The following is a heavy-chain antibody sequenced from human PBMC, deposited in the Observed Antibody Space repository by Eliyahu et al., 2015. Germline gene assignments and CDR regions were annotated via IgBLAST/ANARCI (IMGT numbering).Heavy chain of an antibody. J-gene: IGHJ6*02. CDR1: GASISSNNW. V-gene: IGHV4-4*02. CDR3: ARAPPSSNYYGLDV. CDR2: IYHSGAT. Sequence: QVQLQESGPGLVKPSGTLSLTCAVSGASISSNNWWTWVRQSPGRGLEWIGDIYHSGATNHNPSLESRLTISLDKSLNHFTLTLTSVTAADTALYYCARAPPSSNYYGLDVWGQGTTVNVSS.